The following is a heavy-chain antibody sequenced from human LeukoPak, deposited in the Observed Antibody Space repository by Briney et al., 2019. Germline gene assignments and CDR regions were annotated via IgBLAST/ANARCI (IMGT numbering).Heavy chain of an antibody. V-gene: IGHV3-23*01. J-gene: IGHJ4*02. CDR3: AKYKGYSSSSGGY. D-gene: IGHD6-6*01. CDR2: ISGSGGST. CDR1: GFTFSSYA. Sequence: PGGSVTHSCAASGFTFSSYAMSWVRQAPGKGLEGVSAISGSGGSTYYADSVKGRFTISRDNSKNTLYLQMNSLRADDTALYYFAKYKGYSSSSGGYWGQGTLVSVSS.